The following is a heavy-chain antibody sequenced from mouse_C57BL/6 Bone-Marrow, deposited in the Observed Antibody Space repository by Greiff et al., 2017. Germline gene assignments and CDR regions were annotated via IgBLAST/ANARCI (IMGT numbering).Heavy chain of an antibody. Sequence: EVMLVESGGGLVKPGGSLKLSCAASGFTFSSYTMSWVRQTPEKRLEWVATISGGGGNSYYPDSVKGRFTISRDNAKNTLYLQMSSLRSEDTALYYSARERLFAYWGQGALVSVSA. CDR2: ISGGGGNS. CDR3: ARERLFAY. CDR1: GFTFSSYT. J-gene: IGHJ3*01. V-gene: IGHV5-9*01. D-gene: IGHD3-2*02.